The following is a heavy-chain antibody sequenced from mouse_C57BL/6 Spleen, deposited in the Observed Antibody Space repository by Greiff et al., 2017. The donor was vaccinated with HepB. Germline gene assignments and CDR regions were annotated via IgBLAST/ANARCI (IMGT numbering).Heavy chain of an antibody. J-gene: IGHJ2*01. D-gene: IGHD1-1*01. CDR1: GYTFTSYW. Sequence: VQLQQPGAELVRPGSSVKLSCKASGYTFTSYWMHWVKQRPIQGLEWIGNIDPSDSETHYNQKFKDKDTLTVDKSSSTAYMQLSSLTSEDSAVYYCARKEDYGSSSFDYWGQGTTLTVSS. V-gene: IGHV1-52*01. CDR2: IDPSDSET. CDR3: ARKEDYGSSSFDY.